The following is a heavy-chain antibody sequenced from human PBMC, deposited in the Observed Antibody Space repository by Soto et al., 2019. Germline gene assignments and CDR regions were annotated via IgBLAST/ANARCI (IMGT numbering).Heavy chain of an antibody. D-gene: IGHD3-9*01. V-gene: IGHV3-48*02. CDR2: ISSSSSTI. CDR3: ARDIYTYYGMDV. Sequence: EVQLVESGGGLVQPGGSLRLSCAASGFTFSSYSMNWVRQAPGKGLEWVSYISSSSSTIYYADSVKGRFTISRDNAKNSLYLQINSLRDEDTAVYYCARDIYTYYGMDVWGQGTTVTVSS. CDR1: GFTFSSYS. J-gene: IGHJ6*02.